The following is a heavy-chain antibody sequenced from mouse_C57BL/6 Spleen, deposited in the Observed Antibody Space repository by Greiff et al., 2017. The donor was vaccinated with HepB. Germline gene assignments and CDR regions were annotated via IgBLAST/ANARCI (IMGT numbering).Heavy chain of an antibody. CDR1: GYTFTSYW. V-gene: IGHV1-74*01. CDR2: IYPSDSDT. Sequence: QLQQPGAELVKPGASVSVSCKASGYTFTSYWMHWVKQRPGQGLEWIGRIYPSDSDTNYNQKFKGKATLTVDKSSSTAYMQLSSLTSEDSAVYYCAIVDYGSSYAMDYWGQGTSVTVSS. J-gene: IGHJ4*01. D-gene: IGHD1-1*01. CDR3: AIVDYGSSYAMDY.